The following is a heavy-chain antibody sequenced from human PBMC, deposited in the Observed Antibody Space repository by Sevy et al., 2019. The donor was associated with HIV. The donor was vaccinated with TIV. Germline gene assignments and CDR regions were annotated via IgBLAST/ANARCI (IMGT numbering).Heavy chain of an antibody. CDR3: ARARKPYYYYGMDV. CDR1: GFTFSSNW. Sequence: GGSLRLSCAASGFTFSSNWMSWVRQAPGKGLEWVANIKQDGSEKYYVDSVKGRFTISRDNAKNSLYLQMNSLRAEDTAVYYCARARKPYYYYGMDVWGQGTTVTVSS. J-gene: IGHJ6*02. CDR2: IKQDGSEK. V-gene: IGHV3-7*03.